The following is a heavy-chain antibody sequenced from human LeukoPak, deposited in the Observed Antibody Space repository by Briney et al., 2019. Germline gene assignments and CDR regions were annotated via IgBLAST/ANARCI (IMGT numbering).Heavy chain of an antibody. J-gene: IGHJ1*01. Sequence: SETLSLTCAVYGGSFSGYYWSWIRQPPGKGLEWIGEINHSGSTNYNPSLKSRVTISVDTSKNPFSLKLSSVTAADTAVYYCARVGDSSGYYYGITEYFQHWARAPWSPSPQ. V-gene: IGHV4-34*01. D-gene: IGHD3-22*01. CDR1: GGSFSGYY. CDR2: INHSGST. CDR3: ARVGDSSGYYYGITEYFQH.